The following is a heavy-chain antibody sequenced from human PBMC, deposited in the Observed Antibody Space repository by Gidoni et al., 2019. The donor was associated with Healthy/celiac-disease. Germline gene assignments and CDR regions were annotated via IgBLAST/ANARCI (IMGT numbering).Heavy chain of an antibody. CDR3: AKDLAAAGTDAFDI. J-gene: IGHJ3*02. V-gene: IGHV3-9*01. Sequence: EVQLVESGGGLVQPGRSLRLSCAASGFTFDDYAMHWVRQAPGKGLEWFSGISWNSGSIGYADSVKGRFTISRDNAKNSLYLQMNSLRAEDTALYYCAKDLAAAGTDAFDIWGQGTMVTVSS. CDR1: GFTFDDYA. D-gene: IGHD6-13*01. CDR2: ISWNSGSI.